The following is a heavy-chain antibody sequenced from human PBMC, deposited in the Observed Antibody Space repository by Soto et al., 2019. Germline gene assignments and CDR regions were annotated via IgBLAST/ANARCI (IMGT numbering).Heavy chain of an antibody. V-gene: IGHV4-30-4*01. CDR1: GGSISSGDYY. CDR2: IYYTGIP. Sequence: SETLSLTCAVSGGSISSGDYYWSWIRQPPGKGLEWIGYIYYTGIPYHNPSLKRRLSLSIDTSKNQFSLNLKSVTAADTAVYYCARITLYCERTSCHPDAFDVWGQGKVVT. J-gene: IGHJ3*01. CDR3: ARITLYCERTSCHPDAFDV. D-gene: IGHD2-2*01.